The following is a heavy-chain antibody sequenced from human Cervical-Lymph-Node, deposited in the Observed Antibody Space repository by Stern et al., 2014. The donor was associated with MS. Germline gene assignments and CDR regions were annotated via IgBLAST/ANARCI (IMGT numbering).Heavy chain of an antibody. CDR1: GYTFTSDY. J-gene: IGHJ4*02. D-gene: IGHD4-23*01. CDR3: ARDLDDGRIGRPGTFDY. V-gene: IGHV1-46*03. Sequence: VQLVESGAEVKKPGASVKVSCKASGYTFTSDYVHWVRQAPGKGLEWMGMINPGDGSTGYTQNFEGRVTLTRDTSTSTVSMELTSLRSKDTAVYYCARDLDDGRIGRPGTFDYWGQGTLVTVSS. CDR2: INPGDGST.